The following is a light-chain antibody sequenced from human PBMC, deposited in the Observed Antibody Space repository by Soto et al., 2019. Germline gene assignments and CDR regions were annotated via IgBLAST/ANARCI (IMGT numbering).Light chain of an antibody. Sequence: QSALTQPRSVSGSPGQSVTISCTGTSSDLGNYNYVSWYQQYPGKAPKLIIYDVDKRPSGVPDRFSGSKSGNTASLTISDRQTEDEADYYCCSNAGRPDVFGTGTKLTVL. CDR1: SSDLGNYNY. J-gene: IGLJ1*01. CDR3: CSNAGRPDV. CDR2: DVD. V-gene: IGLV2-11*01.